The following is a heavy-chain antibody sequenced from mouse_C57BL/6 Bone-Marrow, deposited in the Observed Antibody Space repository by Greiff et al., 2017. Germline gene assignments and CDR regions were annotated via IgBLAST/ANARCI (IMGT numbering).Heavy chain of an antibody. CDR2: IYPGSGNT. J-gene: IGHJ4*01. Sequence: VKLVESGAELVRPGASVKLSCKASGYTFTDYYINWVKQRPGQGLEWIARIYPGSGNTYYNEKFKGKATLTAEKSSSTAYMQLSSLTSEDSAVYFCARGKVYDGHYYAMDYWGQGTSVTVSS. CDR3: ARGKVYDGHYYAMDY. D-gene: IGHD2-3*01. V-gene: IGHV1-76*01. CDR1: GYTFTDYY.